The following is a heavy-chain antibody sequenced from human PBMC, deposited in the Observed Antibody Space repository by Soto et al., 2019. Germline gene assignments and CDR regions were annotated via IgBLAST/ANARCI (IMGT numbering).Heavy chain of an antibody. V-gene: IGHV3-49*03. CDR1: GFTFGDYA. J-gene: IGHJ4*02. CDR3: TRDPDDYGDYGGNDY. D-gene: IGHD4-17*01. Sequence: GGSLRLSCTASGFTFGDYAMSWFRQAPGKGLEWVGFIRSKAYGGTTGYAASVKGRFTISRDDSNSIAYLQMNGLKTEDTAVYYCTRDPDDYGDYGGNDYWGPGPLVTVSS. CDR2: IRSKAYGGTT.